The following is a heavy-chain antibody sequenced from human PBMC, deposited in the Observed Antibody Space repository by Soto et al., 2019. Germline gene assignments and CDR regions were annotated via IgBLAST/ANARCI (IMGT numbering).Heavy chain of an antibody. CDR1: GFTFSSYE. V-gene: IGHV3-48*03. CDR3: ARVGIAVAGTFGPYYYYGMDV. Sequence: GGSLRLCCAASGFTFSSYEMNWVRQAPGKGLEWVSYISSSGSTIYYADSVKGRFTISRDNAKNSLYLQMNSLRAEDTAVYYCARVGIAVAGTFGPYYYYGMDVWGQGTTVTVSS. D-gene: IGHD6-19*01. CDR2: ISSSGSTI. J-gene: IGHJ6*02.